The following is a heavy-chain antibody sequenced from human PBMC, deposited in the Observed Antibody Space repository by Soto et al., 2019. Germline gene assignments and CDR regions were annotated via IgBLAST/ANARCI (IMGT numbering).Heavy chain of an antibody. CDR3: ARGCSSTSCWYYYYGMDV. V-gene: IGHV4-30-4*02. CDR1: GGSISSGDYY. J-gene: IGHJ6*02. Sequence: SETLSLTCTVSGGSISSGDYYWSWIRQPPGKGLEWIGYIYYSGSTYYNPSLKSRVTISVDTSKNQFSLKLSSVTAADTAVYYCARGCSSTSCWYYYYGMDVWGQGTTVTVSS. CDR2: IYYSGST. D-gene: IGHD2-2*01.